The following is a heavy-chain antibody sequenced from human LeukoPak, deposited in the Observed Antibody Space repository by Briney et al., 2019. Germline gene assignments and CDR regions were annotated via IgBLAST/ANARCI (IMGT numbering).Heavy chain of an antibody. CDR2: INHSGST. J-gene: IGHJ6*02. V-gene: IGHV4-34*01. Sequence: SETLSLTCAVYGGSFSGYYWSWIRQPPGKGLEWIGEINHSGSTNDNPSLKSRVTISVDTSKNQFSLKLSSVTAADPAVYYCARMQPVRSYYYGMDVWGQGPTVTVSS. D-gene: IGHD6-6*01. CDR1: GGSFSGYY. CDR3: ARMQPVRSYYYGMDV.